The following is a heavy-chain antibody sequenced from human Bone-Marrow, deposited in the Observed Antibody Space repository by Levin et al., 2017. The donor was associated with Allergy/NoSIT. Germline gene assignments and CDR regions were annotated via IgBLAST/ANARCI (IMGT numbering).Heavy chain of an antibody. Sequence: LSLTCAASGFTVSSNYMSWVRQAPGKGLEWVSVIYSGGSTYYADSVKGRFTISRDNSKNTLYLQMNSLRAEDTAVYYCARALAAAAPFDYWGQGTLVTVSS. D-gene: IGHD6-13*01. J-gene: IGHJ4*02. CDR2: IYSGGST. V-gene: IGHV3-53*01. CDR3: ARALAAAAPFDY. CDR1: GFTVSSNY.